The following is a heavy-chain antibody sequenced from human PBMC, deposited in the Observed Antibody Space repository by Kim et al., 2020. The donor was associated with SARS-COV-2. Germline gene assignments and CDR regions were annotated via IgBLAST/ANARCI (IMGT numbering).Heavy chain of an antibody. CDR3: ARDLRGVSGYYYGMDV. Sequence: SVKVSCKASGGTFSSYAISWVRQAPGQGLEWMGGIIPIFGTANYAQKFQGRVTITADESTSTAYMELSSLRSEDTAVYYCARDLRGVSGYYYGMDVWGQGTTVTVSS. D-gene: IGHD3-10*01. CDR1: GGTFSSYA. CDR2: IIPIFGTA. V-gene: IGHV1-69*13. J-gene: IGHJ6*02.